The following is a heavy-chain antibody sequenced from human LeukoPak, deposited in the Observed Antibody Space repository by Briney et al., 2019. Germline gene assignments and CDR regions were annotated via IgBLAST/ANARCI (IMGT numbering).Heavy chain of an antibody. V-gene: IGHV1-2*04. CDR2: INPNSGGT. CDR3: ARADGSGSFYGMDV. Sequence: ASVKVSCTASGYTFTGHYMHWVRQAPGQGLEWMGWINPNSGGTNYAQKFQGWVTMTRDTSISTAYMELSRLRSDDTAVYYCARADGSGSFYGMDVWGQGTTVTVSS. J-gene: IGHJ6*02. D-gene: IGHD3-10*01. CDR1: GYTFTGHY.